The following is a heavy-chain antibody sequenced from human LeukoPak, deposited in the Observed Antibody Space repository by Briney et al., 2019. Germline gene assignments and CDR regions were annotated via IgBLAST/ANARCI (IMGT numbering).Heavy chain of an antibody. CDR2: IYYSGST. J-gene: IGHJ6*03. D-gene: IGHD6-13*01. CDR1: GGSISSGDYF. V-gene: IGHV4-61*08. CDR3: ARDKSSSWGPYYYYMDV. Sequence: PSETLSLTCTVSGGSISSGDYFWSWIRQPPGKGLEWIGYIYYSGSTNYNPSLKSRVTISVDTSKNQFSLKLSSVTAADTAVYYCARDKSSSWGPYYYYMDVWGKGTTVTVSS.